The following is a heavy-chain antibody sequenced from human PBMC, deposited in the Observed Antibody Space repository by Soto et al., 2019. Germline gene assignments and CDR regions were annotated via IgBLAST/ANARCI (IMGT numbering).Heavy chain of an antibody. D-gene: IGHD6-13*01. CDR2: IYSGST. CDR1: GGSISSSSYS. J-gene: IGHJ4*02. Sequence: SETLSLTCTVSGGSISSSSYSWGWIRQPPGKGLEWIVTIYSGSTYYDPSLKSRITISVDTSKNLFSLRLSFVSAIVSAVYCARLGGVPSSSPGIANWGPGTLVTVSS. CDR3: ARLGGVPSSSPGIAN. V-gene: IGHV4-39*01.